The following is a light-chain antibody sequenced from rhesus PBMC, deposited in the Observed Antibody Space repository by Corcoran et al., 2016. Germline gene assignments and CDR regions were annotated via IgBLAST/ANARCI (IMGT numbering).Light chain of an antibody. CDR1: SSNVGNQG. J-gene: IGLJ6*01. CDR3: SACDSSLSAHV. Sequence: QAGLTQPPSVSKGLRQTATLTCTGNSSNVGNQGAAWLQQHQGHPPKLLSYRNNNRPSGIPERFSASRSGNTASLTITGLQPEDEADYYCSACDSSLSAHVFGSGTKLTVL. CDR2: RNN. V-gene: IGLV10-114*01.